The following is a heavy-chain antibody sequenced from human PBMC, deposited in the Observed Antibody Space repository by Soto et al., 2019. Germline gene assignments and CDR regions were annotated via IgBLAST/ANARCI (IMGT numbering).Heavy chain of an antibody. V-gene: IGHV4-59*01. CDR2: IYYSGST. J-gene: IGHJ6*02. Sequence: PSETLSLTCTVSGGSISSYYWSWIRQPPGKGLEWIGYIYYSGSTNYNPSLKSRVTISVDTSKNQFSLKLSSMTAADTAVYYCAGSGSYPTYYYYGMDVWGQGTTVTVSS. D-gene: IGHD3-10*01. CDR3: AGSGSYPTYYYYGMDV. CDR1: GGSISSYY.